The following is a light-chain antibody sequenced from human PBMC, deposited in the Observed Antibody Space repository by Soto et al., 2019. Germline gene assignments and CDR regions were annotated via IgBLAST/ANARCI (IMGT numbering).Light chain of an antibody. V-gene: IGKV1-5*03. J-gene: IGKJ1*01. Sequence: DIQMTQSPSTLSASVGDRVTITCRASQSISSWLAWYQQKPGKAPKLLIYKASSLESGVPSRFSGSGSGTAFTLTISSLQPDDFATYYCEQYNDYPWTFGHGTKVELK. CDR2: KAS. CDR3: EQYNDYPWT. CDR1: QSISSW.